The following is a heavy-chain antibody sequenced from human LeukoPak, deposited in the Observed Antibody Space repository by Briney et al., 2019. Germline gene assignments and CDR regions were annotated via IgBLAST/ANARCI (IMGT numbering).Heavy chain of an antibody. CDR2: ISSTSSYI. CDR1: GFTFSGYS. J-gene: IGHJ4*02. V-gene: IGHV3-21*01. CDR3: ARVEAWQWLADLDPSPFDY. D-gene: IGHD6-19*01. Sequence: GGSLRLSCAASGFTFSGYSMNRVRQAPGKGLEWVSSISSTSSYIYYADSVKGRFTISRDNAKNSLYLQMDSLRAEDTAVYYCARVEAWQWLADLDPSPFDYWGQGTLVTVSS.